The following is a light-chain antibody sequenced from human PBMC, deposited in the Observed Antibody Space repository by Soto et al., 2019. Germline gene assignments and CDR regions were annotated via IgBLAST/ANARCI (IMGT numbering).Light chain of an antibody. CDR2: DTS. Sequence: SAATLSLYTGERATLSCRASQSVSSYLAWYQQKPGQAPRLLIYDTSKRATGVPARFSGSGSGTDFTLTISRLEPEDFVVYYCQQRSNLPPLTFGGVTNVAIK. V-gene: IGKV3-11*01. J-gene: IGKJ4*01. CDR3: QQRSNLPPLT. CDR1: QSVSSY.